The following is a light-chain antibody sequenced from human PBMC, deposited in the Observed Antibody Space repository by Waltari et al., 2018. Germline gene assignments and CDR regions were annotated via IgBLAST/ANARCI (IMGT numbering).Light chain of an antibody. V-gene: IGLV2-23*02. Sequence: QSALTQPASVSGSPGQSITISCTGTSSDVGNYKRVSWYQQHPGKAPNLMIYAVSKRPSGVSGRFSGSKSGDMASLTISGLQPEDEAEYFCSSYAGSSKGVFGGGTKVTVL. CDR1: SSDVGNYKR. CDR3: SSYAGSSKGV. J-gene: IGLJ2*01. CDR2: AVS.